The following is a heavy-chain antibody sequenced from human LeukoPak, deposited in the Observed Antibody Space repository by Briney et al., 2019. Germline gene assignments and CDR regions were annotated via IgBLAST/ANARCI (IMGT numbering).Heavy chain of an antibody. V-gene: IGHV3-30*18. D-gene: IGHD4-11*01. CDR2: ISYDGSNK. CDR1: GFTFSNYG. CDR3: AKDPGLTTVIMYYFAY. Sequence: GGSLPLSCVASGFTFSNYGMHWVRQAPGKGLEWVAVISYDGSNKYYADSVKGRFTISRDNFKNTLYLQMNSLRAEDTAVYYCAKDPGLTTVIMYYFAYWGQGTLVTVS. J-gene: IGHJ4*02.